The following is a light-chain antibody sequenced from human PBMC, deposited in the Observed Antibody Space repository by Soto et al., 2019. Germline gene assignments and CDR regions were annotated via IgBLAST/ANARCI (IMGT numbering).Light chain of an antibody. J-gene: IGKJ2*01. V-gene: IGKV2-30*01. CDR2: KVS. Sequence: EVVMTQSPLSLPVTLGQPASISCRSSQSLAYIDGNTYLSWFQQRPGQSPRRLIYKVSNRVSGVPDRFSGSGSGSDFTLNISRVEAEDVGVSYCMQGTHWPPYTFGQGTKLEIK. CDR3: MQGTHWPPYT. CDR1: QSLAYIDGNTY.